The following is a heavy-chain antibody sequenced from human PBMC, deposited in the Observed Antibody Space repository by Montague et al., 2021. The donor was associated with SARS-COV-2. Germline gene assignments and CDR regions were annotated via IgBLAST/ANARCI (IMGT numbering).Heavy chain of an antibody. CDR3: VRDHPYGGPRGAYDI. V-gene: IGHV4-59*01. CDR2: SYDGGAV. D-gene: IGHD4-23*01. J-gene: IGHJ3*02. Sequence: SETLSPTCTVSGGSITGYYWSWRRRSPGKVLEWIAYSYDGGAVNYNPSLGSRVTISTDTSKNQLSLKVNSVTAADTAVYYCVRDHPYGGPRGAYDIWGQGTVVTVSS. CDR1: GGSITGYY.